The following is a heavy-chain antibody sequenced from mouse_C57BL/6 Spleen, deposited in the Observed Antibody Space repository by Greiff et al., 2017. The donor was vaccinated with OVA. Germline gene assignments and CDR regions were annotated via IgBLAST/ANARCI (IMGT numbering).Heavy chain of an antibody. CDR3: GYDYDDYAMDY. CDR1: GYTFTSYW. J-gene: IGHJ4*01. Sequence: QVQLQQPGAELVKPGASVKLSCKASGYTFTSYWMHWVKQRPGQGLEWIGMIHPNSGSTNYNEKFKSKATLTVDKSSSTAYMQLRSLTSEDSAVYYCGYDYDDYAMDYWGQGTSVTVSS. V-gene: IGHV1-64*01. D-gene: IGHD2-4*01. CDR2: IHPNSGST.